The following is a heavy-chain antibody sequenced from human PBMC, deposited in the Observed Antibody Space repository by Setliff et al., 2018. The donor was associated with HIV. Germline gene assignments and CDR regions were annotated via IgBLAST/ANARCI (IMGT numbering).Heavy chain of an antibody. J-gene: IGHJ4*02. D-gene: IGHD6-19*01. Sequence: PSETLSLTCAVYGGSFSGYYWGWIRQPPGKGLEWIGSIYYSGSINYNPSLKSRVIISVDTSKNQFFLKLRSVTAADTAVYYCARRSGWYDYWGQGTLVTVSS. CDR2: IYYSGSI. V-gene: IGHV4-34*01. CDR1: GGSFSGYY. CDR3: ARRSGWYDY.